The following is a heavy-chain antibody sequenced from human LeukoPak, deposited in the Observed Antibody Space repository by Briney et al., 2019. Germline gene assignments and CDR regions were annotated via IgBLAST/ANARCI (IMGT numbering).Heavy chain of an antibody. CDR3: ARVELSGGSCYVDY. J-gene: IGHJ4*02. CDR1: GGSISSGGYY. V-gene: IGHV4-31*03. Sequence: SQTLSLTCTVSGGSISSGGYYWSWIRQHPGKGLEWTGYIYYSGSTNYNPSLKSRVTISVDTSKNQFSLKLSSVTAADTAVYYCARVELSGGSCYVDYWGQGTLVTVSS. CDR2: IYYSGST. D-gene: IGHD2-15*01.